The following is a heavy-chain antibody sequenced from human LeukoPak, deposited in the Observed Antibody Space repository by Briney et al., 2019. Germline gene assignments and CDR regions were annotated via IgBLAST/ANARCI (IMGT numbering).Heavy chain of an antibody. CDR1: GFTFSSYS. Sequence: KTGGSLRLSCAASGFTFSSYSMNWVRQAPGKGLEWVSSISSSSSDIYYADSVKGRFTISRDNAKNSLYLQMNSLRAEDTAVYYCASRGTMAGYSLDYWGQGTLVTVSS. J-gene: IGHJ4*02. CDR3: ASRGTMAGYSLDY. CDR2: ISSSSSDI. D-gene: IGHD3-9*01. V-gene: IGHV3-21*01.